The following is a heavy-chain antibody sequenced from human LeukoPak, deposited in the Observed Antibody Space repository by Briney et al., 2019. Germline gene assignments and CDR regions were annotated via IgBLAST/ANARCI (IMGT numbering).Heavy chain of an antibody. CDR1: AFTFSSYS. CDR2: ISSSSSTI. Sequence: GGSLRLSCAASAFTFSSYSMNCVRQAPGKGLEWVSYISSSSSTIYYADSVKGRFTISRDNAKNSLYLQMNSLRAEDTAVYYCARDRIMTDWGQGTLVTVSS. V-gene: IGHV3-48*01. D-gene: IGHD3-16*01. CDR3: ARDRIMTD. J-gene: IGHJ4*02.